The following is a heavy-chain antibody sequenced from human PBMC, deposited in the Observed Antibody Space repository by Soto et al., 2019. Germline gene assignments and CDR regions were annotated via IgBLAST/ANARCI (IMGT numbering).Heavy chain of an antibody. CDR2: IWYDGSNK. J-gene: IGHJ4*02. D-gene: IGHD6-19*01. V-gene: IGHV3-33*01. CDR3: ARDALAGAGTPLYYFDY. CDR1: GFTFSSYG. Sequence: GGSLRLSCAASGFTFSSYGMHWVRQAPGKGLEWVAVIWYDGSNKYYADSVKGRFTISRDNSKNTLYLQMNSLRAEDTAVYYCARDALAGAGTPLYYFDYWGQGTLVTVSS.